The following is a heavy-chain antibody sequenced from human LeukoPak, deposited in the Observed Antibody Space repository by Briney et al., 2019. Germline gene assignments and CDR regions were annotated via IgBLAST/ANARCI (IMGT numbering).Heavy chain of an antibody. J-gene: IGHJ6*02. CDR2: ISYDGSNK. V-gene: IGHV3-30*18. CDR1: GFTFSSYG. D-gene: IGHD2-2*01. CDR3: AKAYRYCSSTSCNQYYYYYYGMDV. Sequence: GGSLRLSCAASGFTFSSYGMHWVRQAPGKGLEWVAVISYDGSNKYYAGSVKGRFTISRDNSKNTLYLQMDSLRAEDTAVYYCAKAYRYCSSTSCNQYYYYYYGMDVWGQGTTVTVSS.